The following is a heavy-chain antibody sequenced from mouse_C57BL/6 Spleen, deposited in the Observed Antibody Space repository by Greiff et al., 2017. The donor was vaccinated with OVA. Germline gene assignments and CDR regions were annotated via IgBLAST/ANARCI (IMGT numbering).Heavy chain of an antibody. CDR1: GYTFTDYN. V-gene: IGHV1-18*01. J-gene: IGHJ4*01. D-gene: IGHD4-1*01. Sequence: VQLQQSGPELVKPGASVKIPCKASGYTFTDYNMDWVKQSHGKSLEWIGDINPNNGGTIYNQKFKGKATLTVDKSSSTAYMELRSLTSEDTAVYYCARSLLLGRGYYAMDYWGQGTSVTVSS. CDR3: ARSLLLGRGYYAMDY. CDR2: INPNNGGT.